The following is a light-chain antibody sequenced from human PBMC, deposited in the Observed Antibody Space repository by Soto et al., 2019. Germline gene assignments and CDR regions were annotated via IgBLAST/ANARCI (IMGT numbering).Light chain of an antibody. CDR2: DTS. J-gene: IGKJ1*01. Sequence: EIVMTQSPATLSVSPGERATLSCRDSQSVMSNLAWYQQTPGRPPRILIYDTSNRASGIPARFSGSGSGTDFTLTISSLEPEDSAVYYCLHRSNWPTFGQGTKVDIK. CDR3: LHRSNWPT. V-gene: IGKV3-11*01. CDR1: QSVMSN.